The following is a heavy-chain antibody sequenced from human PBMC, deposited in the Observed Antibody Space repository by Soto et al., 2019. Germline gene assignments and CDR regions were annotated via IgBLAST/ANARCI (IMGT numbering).Heavy chain of an antibody. CDR1: GLTFTGYY. CDR2: IKSNGDDT. Sequence: GSVKGSLKASGLTFTGYYIHLVRQVPGQGLEWMGWIKSNGDDTKYAQKFQERVTMTRDTPINTVYMELSRLRSDDTAVYYCARDQRSYGEPPFDYWGQGTMVTVSS. CDR3: ARDQRSYGEPPFDY. J-gene: IGHJ4*02. V-gene: IGHV1-2*02. D-gene: IGHD2-21*01.